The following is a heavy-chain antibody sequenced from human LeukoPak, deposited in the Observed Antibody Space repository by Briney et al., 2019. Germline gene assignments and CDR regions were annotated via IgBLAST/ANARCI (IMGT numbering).Heavy chain of an antibody. CDR3: ARERPYYYDSSGYYPYYFDY. V-gene: IGHV3-30-3*01. CDR1: GFTFSSYA. CDR2: ISYDGSNK. D-gene: IGHD3-22*01. Sequence: GGSLRLSCAASGFTFSSYAMHWVRQAPGKGLEWVAVISYDGSNKYYADSVKGRFTISRDNSKNTLYLQMNSLRAEDTAVYYCARERPYYYDSSGYYPYYFDYWGQGTLVTVSS. J-gene: IGHJ4*02.